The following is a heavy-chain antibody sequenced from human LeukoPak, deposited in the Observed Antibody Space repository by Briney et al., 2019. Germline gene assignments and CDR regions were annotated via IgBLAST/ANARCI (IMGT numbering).Heavy chain of an antibody. CDR3: AKELRIHLWEYAMDV. J-gene: IGHJ6*02. Sequence: GGSLRLSCAASGFTFSSYAMHWVRQAPGKGLEWVAVISYDGSNKYYADSVKGRFTISRDNSKNTLYLQMNSLRAEDTAVYYCAKELRIHLWEYAMDVWGQGTTVTVSS. CDR2: ISYDGSNK. V-gene: IGHV3-30-3*01. D-gene: IGHD5-18*01. CDR1: GFTFSSYA.